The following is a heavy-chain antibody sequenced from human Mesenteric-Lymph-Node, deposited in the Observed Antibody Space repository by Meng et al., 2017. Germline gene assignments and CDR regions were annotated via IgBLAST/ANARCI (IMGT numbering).Heavy chain of an antibody. CDR1: GDSVSSNSAA. V-gene: IGHV6-1*01. J-gene: IGHJ4*02. CDR3: AREDRTYYYDSSPPLY. D-gene: IGHD3-22*01. CDR2: TYYRSKWYN. Sequence: LRLSCAISGDSVSSNSAAWNWIRQSPSRGLEWLGRTYYRSKWYNDYAVSVKSRITINPDTSKNQFSLQLNSVTPEDTAVYYCAREDRTYYYDSSPPLYWGQGTLVTVSS.